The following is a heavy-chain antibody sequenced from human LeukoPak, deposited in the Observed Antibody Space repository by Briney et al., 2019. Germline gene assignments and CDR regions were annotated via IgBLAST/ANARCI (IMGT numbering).Heavy chain of an antibody. Sequence: PGGSLRLSCAASGFTFSSYSMNWVRQAPGKGLEWVSYISSSSSTIYYADSVKGRFTISRDNAKNSLYLQMNSLRAEDTAVYYCARDSTTVTTAPAFDIWGQGTMVTVSS. CDR1: GFTFSSYS. V-gene: IGHV3-48*01. CDR3: ARDSTTVTTAPAFDI. D-gene: IGHD4-11*01. J-gene: IGHJ3*02. CDR2: ISSSSSTI.